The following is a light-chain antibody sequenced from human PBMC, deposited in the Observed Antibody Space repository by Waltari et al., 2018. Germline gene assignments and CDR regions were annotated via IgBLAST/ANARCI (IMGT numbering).Light chain of an antibody. V-gene: IGLV3-19*01. CDR2: GKD. CDR1: SLRTSY. CDR3: YSRKGSANQVV. Sequence: SSELTQYPAVSVPFGQTVRFTCHGDSLRTSYASWYQLNPGQAPRLVIYGKDKRPSGVPDRISGYRSGTTASLTITGAQAEDEADYYCYSRKGSANQVVFAGGTKVTVL. J-gene: IGLJ3*02.